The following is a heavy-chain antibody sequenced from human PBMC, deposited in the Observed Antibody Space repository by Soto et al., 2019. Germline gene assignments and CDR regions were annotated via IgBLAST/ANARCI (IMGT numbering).Heavy chain of an antibody. CDR2: TYYDGNNK. CDR1: GFTFSNYA. D-gene: IGHD2-15*01. Sequence: QVQLVESGGGVVQPGRSLRLSCAASGFTFSNYAMHWVRQAPGKGLEWVALTYYDGNNKYYADSVKGRFTISRDNSRNTMYLQMSSLGAEDTAVYYCARRTGSGSGGVYAMDVWGQGTMVTVSS. V-gene: IGHV3-30*03. J-gene: IGHJ6*02. CDR3: ARRTGSGSGGVYAMDV.